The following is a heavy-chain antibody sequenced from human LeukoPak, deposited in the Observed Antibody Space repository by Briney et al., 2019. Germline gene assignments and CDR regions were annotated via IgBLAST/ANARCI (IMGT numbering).Heavy chain of an antibody. CDR2: IIAILGIA. J-gene: IGHJ5*02. CDR3: ARSHSRAVPAANPLWGWFDP. V-gene: IGHV1-69*02. Sequence: ASVKVSCKASGGTFSSYTISWVRQAPGEGLEWMGRIIAILGIANYAQKFQGRVTITADKSTSTAYMELSSLRSEDTAVYYCARSHSRAVPAANPLWGWFDPWGQGTLVTVSS. D-gene: IGHD2-2*01. CDR1: GGTFSSYT.